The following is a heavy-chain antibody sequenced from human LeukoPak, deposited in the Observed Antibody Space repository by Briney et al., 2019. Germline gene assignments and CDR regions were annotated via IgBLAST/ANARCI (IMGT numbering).Heavy chain of an antibody. J-gene: IGHJ4*02. CDR1: GFTFSSYD. CDR2: IGTSGDT. D-gene: IGHD6-19*01. V-gene: IGHV3-13*04. Sequence: GGSLRLSCAASGFTFSSYDMHWVRQATGKGLEWVSVIGTSGDTYYAGSVKGRFTISRENAKNSLYLQMNSLTAGDTAVYFCSRVGSSGWPNYFDCWGQGTLVTVS. CDR3: SRVGSSGWPNYFDC.